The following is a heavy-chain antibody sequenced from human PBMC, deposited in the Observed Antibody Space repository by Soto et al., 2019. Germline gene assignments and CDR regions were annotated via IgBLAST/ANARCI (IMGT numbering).Heavy chain of an antibody. Sequence: SETLSLTCPVSGGSISSYYWNWVRQPPGKGLEWIGYIYYSGSTNYNPPLKSRVTISVDTSKNQFSLKLSSVTAADTAVYYCARDRLRLGELSTVEDNWFDPWGQGTLVTVSS. V-gene: IGHV4-59*01. CDR1: GGSISSYY. J-gene: IGHJ5*02. CDR3: ARDRLRLGELSTVEDNWFDP. CDR2: IYYSGST. D-gene: IGHD3-16*02.